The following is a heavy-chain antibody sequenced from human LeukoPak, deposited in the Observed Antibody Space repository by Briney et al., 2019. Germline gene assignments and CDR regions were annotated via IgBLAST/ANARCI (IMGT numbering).Heavy chain of an antibody. CDR1: GDSVSSNSAA. Sequence: SQTLSLTCAISGDSVSSNSAAWNWVRQSPSRGLEWLGRTYYRSKWHNDYAVSVRSRITINPDTSKNQFSLQLNSVTPEDTAVYYCARGDTVTTHQIDYWGQGTLVTVSS. CDR2: TYYRSKWHN. CDR3: ARGDTVTTHQIDY. J-gene: IGHJ4*02. V-gene: IGHV6-1*01. D-gene: IGHD4-17*01.